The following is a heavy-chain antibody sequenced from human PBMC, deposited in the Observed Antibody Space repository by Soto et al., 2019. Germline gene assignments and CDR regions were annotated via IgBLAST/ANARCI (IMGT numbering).Heavy chain of an antibody. J-gene: IGHJ4*02. Sequence: ASVKVSCKASGYTFTGDYMHWVRQAPGQGLEWMGWINPNSGGTNYAQKFQGRVTMTRDTSISTAYMELSRLRSDDTAVYYCARDSRFLEWLPDYWGQGTLVTVSS. CDR1: GYTFTGDY. CDR3: ARDSRFLEWLPDY. V-gene: IGHV1-2*02. CDR2: INPNSGGT. D-gene: IGHD3-3*01.